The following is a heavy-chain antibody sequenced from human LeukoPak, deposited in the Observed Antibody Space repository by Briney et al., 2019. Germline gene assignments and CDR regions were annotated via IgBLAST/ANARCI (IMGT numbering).Heavy chain of an antibody. Sequence: SETLSLTCTVSGGSISSSSYYWGWIRQPPGKGLEWIGRIYTSGSTNYNPSLKSRVTMSVDTSKNQFSLKLSSVTAADTAVYYCARVSLINWYFDYWGQGTLVTVSS. V-gene: IGHV4-39*07. CDR1: GGSISSSSYY. J-gene: IGHJ4*02. D-gene: IGHD1-20*01. CDR3: ARVSLINWYFDY. CDR2: IYTSGST.